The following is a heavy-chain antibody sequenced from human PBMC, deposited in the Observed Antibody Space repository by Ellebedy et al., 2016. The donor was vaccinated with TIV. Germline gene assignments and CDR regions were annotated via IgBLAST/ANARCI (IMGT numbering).Heavy chain of an antibody. V-gene: IGHV4-61*05. J-gene: IGHJ5*02. D-gene: IGHD3-9*01. CDR3: ASLDWFKWRHWFAP. CDR2: MSYTGNG. CDR1: GDSIRSSSYY. Sequence: SETLSLTCSVSGDSIRSSSYYWGWIRQSPGKGLEWIGFMSYTGNGNYNPSLKSRVTISVDTSKSQSSLKLTSVTASDTAVYYCASLDWFKWRHWFAPWGQGTLVIVSS.